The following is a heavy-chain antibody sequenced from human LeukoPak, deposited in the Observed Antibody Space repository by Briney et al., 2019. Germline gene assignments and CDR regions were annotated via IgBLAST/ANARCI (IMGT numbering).Heavy chain of an antibody. Sequence: PGGSLRLSCAAPGFTVSSKYMSWVRQAPGKGLEWVSTLYSNGNTYYADSVKGRFTISRDNSKNTLSLQMNSLRAEDTAVYYCARDYYDGSAYYSYYEYWGQGTLVTDSS. CDR3: ARDYYDGSAYYSYYEY. D-gene: IGHD3-22*01. CDR1: GFTVSSKY. V-gene: IGHV3-53*01. CDR2: LYSNGNT. J-gene: IGHJ4*02.